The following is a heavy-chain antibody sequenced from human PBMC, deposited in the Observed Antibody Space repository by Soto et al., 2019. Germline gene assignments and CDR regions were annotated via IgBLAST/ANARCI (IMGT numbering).Heavy chain of an antibody. Sequence: ILSLTCPFVGGSSSIGGYYLSWKRPPPGKGLEWIGYIYYSGSTYYNPSLKSRVTISVDTSKNQFSLKLSSVTAADTAVYYCAKHYGDPIYYFDYSGQGHRVSVSA. CDR2: IYYSGST. CDR1: GGSSSIGGYY. CDR3: AKHYGDPIYYFDY. V-gene: IGHV4-31*03. J-gene: IGHJ4*02. D-gene: IGHD4-17*01.